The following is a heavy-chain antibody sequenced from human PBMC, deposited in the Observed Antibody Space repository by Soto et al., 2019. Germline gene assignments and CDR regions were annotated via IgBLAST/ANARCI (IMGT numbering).Heavy chain of an antibody. CDR3: ARLFAYYDKEAGVLDI. V-gene: IGHV4-30-4*01. CDR1: GASINSDDYY. D-gene: IGHD3-16*01. CDR2: IYESGTT. Sequence: SETLSLTCTVSGASINSDDYYWSWIRQPPGKGLEWIAYIYESGTTYHNPSLKSRITMSVDTSNNHFSLDLTSVTAADTAVYYCARLFAYYDKEAGVLDIWGQGTTVTVSS. J-gene: IGHJ3*02.